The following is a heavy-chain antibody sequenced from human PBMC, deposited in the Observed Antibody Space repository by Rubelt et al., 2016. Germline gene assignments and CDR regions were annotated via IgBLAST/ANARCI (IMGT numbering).Heavy chain of an antibody. J-gene: IGHJ6*02. CDR1: GFTFTSSA. CDR3: ATHMVRGEYGYYYYGMDV. D-gene: IGHD3-10*01. CDR2: IVVGSGNT. Sequence: QMQLVQSGPEVKKPGTSVKVSCKASGFTFTSSAMQWVRQARGQRLEWIGWIVVGSGNTNYAQKFQERVTITRDMSTSTAYMELSSLRSEDTAVYYCATHMVRGEYGYYYYGMDVWGQGTTVTVSS. V-gene: IGHV1-58*02.